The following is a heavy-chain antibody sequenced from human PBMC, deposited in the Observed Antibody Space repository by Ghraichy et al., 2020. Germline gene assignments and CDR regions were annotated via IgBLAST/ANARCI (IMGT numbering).Heavy chain of an antibody. CDR2: ISYDGSNK. V-gene: IGHV3-30-3*01. CDR1: GFTFSSYA. D-gene: IGHD6-6*01. CDR3: ARGQRIAARPYYFDY. Sequence: GGSLRLSCVASGFTFSSYAMHWVRQAPGKGLEWVAVISYDGSNKYYADSVKGRFTISRDNSKNTLYLQMNSLRAEDTAVYYCARGQRIAARPYYFDYWGQGTLVTVSS. J-gene: IGHJ4*02.